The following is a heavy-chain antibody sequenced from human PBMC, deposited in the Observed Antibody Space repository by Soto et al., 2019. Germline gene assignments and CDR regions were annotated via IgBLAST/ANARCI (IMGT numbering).Heavy chain of an antibody. J-gene: IGHJ4*02. V-gene: IGHV4-59*01. CDR1: GGSISSYY. Sequence: PSETLSLTCTVSGGSISSYYWSWIRQPPGKGLEWIGYIYYSGSTNYNPSLKSRVTISVDTSKNQFSLKLSSVTAADTAVYYCARDSRSRGRAFDYWGQGTLVTVSS. D-gene: IGHD6-13*01. CDR3: ARDSRSRGRAFDY. CDR2: IYYSGST.